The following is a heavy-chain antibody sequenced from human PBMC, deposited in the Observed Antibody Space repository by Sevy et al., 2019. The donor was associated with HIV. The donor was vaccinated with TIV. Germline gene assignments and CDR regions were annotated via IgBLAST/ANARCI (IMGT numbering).Heavy chain of an antibody. Sequence: SETLSLTCTVSGGSISSSSYYWGWIRQPPGKGLEWIGSIYYSGSTYYYPSLKSRVTISVDTSKNQFSLKLSSVTAADTAVYYCARRRIAAAINYYYYGMDVWGQGTTVTVSS. CDR1: GGSISSSSYY. J-gene: IGHJ6*02. CDR3: ARRRIAAAINYYYYGMDV. D-gene: IGHD6-13*01. V-gene: IGHV4-39*01. CDR2: IYYSGST.